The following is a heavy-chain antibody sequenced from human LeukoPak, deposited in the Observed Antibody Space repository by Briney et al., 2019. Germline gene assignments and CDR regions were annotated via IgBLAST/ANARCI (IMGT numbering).Heavy chain of an antibody. CDR2: IYYSGST. V-gene: IGHV4-59*01. CDR1: GGSISSYY. J-gene: IGHJ4*02. D-gene: IGHD1-14*01. Sequence: SETLSLTCTVSGGSISSYYWSWVRQPPGKGLEWIGYIYYSGSTNYNPSLKSRVTISVDTSKNQFSLKLSSVTAADTAVYYCARVRGYATTYYFDYWGQGTLVTVSS. CDR3: ARVRGYATTYYFDY.